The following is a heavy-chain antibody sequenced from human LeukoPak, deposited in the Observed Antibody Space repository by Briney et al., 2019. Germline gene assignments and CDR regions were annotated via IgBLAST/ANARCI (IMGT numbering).Heavy chain of an antibody. Sequence: ASVKVSCKASENTFSNFEFNWVRQATGQGLEWMGWMNPNSGKTGYAQDFQGRVTMTRDTSISTAYMELSSLRSEDTAVYYCAXXXXXXXXXXYAILRHWGQGTLVTVSS. V-gene: IGHV1-8*01. D-gene: IGHD4-11*01. J-gene: IGHJ4*02. CDR3: AXXXXXXXXXXYAILRH. CDR1: ENTFSNFE. CDR2: MNPNSGKT.